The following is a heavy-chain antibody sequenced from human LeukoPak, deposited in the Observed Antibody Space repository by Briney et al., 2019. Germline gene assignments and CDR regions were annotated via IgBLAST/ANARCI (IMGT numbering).Heavy chain of an antibody. Sequence: GGSLRLSCAASGFTFSNYAINWVRQVPGKGLEWVSAISGSGDRTFYADSVRGRFTISRDNSKNILYLQMNSLRAEDTALYYCAKDDGGLCSRTSCGDALDIWGQGTMLTVSS. CDR2: ISGSGDRT. CDR3: AKDDGGLCSRTSCGDALDI. V-gene: IGHV3-23*01. D-gene: IGHD2-2*01. J-gene: IGHJ3*02. CDR1: GFTFSNYA.